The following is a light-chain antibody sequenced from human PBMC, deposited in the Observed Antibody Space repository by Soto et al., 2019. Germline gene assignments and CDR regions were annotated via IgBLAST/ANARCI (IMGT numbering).Light chain of an antibody. J-gene: IGKJ1*01. CDR1: QGIGDT. Sequence: VLTQSPATLSVCPGGGVTLSCRASQGIGDTLAWYQHKPGQTHRLLIYDTSARATGVQARFSGSRSGPEFTLTIRDVQPEDFALYYCHQRQSWPRTFGQGTKVDIK. CDR2: DTS. CDR3: HQRQSWPRT. V-gene: IGKV3-15*01.